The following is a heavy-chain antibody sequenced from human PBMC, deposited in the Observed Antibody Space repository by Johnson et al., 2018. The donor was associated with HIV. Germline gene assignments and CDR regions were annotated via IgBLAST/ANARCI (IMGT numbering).Heavy chain of an antibody. Sequence: MLLVESGGGLVQPGGSLRLSCAASGFTVSSNYMSWVRQAPGKGLVWVSVIHIGGSTYYADSVKVRFTISRDNSKNTLYLQMNSLRAEDTAVYYCAKDNIVVVSRDAFDIWGQGTMVTVSS. CDR2: IHIGGST. D-gene: IGHD2-15*01. J-gene: IGHJ3*02. CDR3: AKDNIVVVSRDAFDI. V-gene: IGHV3-66*02. CDR1: GFTVSSNY.